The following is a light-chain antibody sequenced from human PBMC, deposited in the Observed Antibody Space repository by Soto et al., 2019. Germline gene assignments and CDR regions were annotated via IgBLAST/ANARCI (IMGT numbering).Light chain of an antibody. CDR2: AAS. CDR3: HQYGSSPFIT. V-gene: IGKV3-20*01. CDR1: QSVSRSY. J-gene: IGKJ5*01. Sequence: EIALTQSPVTLSLSPGERATLSCRASQSVSRSYLAWYQQKPGQAPRLLIYAASSRATGIPDRFSGSGSGTDFTLTISRLEPEDFAVYYCHQYGSSPFITFGQGTRLEIK.